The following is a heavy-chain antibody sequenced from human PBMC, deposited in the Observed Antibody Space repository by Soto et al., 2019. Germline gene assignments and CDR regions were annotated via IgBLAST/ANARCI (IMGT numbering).Heavy chain of an antibody. CDR3: ARQMYTGYEGRDAFDI. V-gene: IGHV4-59*08. CDR2: ILYSGNT. Sequence: SETLSLTCTVSGGSISGSYWSWIRQSPGKGLEWIGYILYSGNTNYNPSLKSRATMSVDTSESQLSLRLSSVTAADTAVYYCARQMYTGYEGRDAFDIWGQGTMVTVSS. J-gene: IGHJ3*02. D-gene: IGHD5-12*01. CDR1: GGSISGSY.